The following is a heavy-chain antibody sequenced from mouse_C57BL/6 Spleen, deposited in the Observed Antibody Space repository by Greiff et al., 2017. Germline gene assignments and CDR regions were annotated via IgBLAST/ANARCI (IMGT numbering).Heavy chain of an antibody. D-gene: IGHD2-1*01. V-gene: IGHV5-9*01. CDR2: ISGGGGNT. J-gene: IGHJ2*01. CDR3: ARQNYGNYGPFDY. Sequence: EVMLVESGGGLVKPGGSLKLSCAASGFTFSSYTMSWVRQTPEKRLEWVATISGGGGNTYYPDSVKGRFTISRDNAKNTLYLQMSSLRSEDTALYYCARQNYGNYGPFDYWGQGTTLTVSS. CDR1: GFTFSSYT.